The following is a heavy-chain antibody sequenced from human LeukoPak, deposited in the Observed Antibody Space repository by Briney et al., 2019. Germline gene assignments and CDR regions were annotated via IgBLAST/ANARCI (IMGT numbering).Heavy chain of an antibody. D-gene: IGHD6-13*01. V-gene: IGHV3-23*01. CDR2: IIGSGGDT. J-gene: IGHJ4*02. CDR1: GFTFSSYA. CDR3: AKAWAAAGTFAS. Sequence: GGSLRLSCAASGFTFSSYAMSWVRQAPGKGLEWVSTIIGSGGDTYYADSVKGRFTISRDTSKNMLYLQMNSLRAEDTAVYYCAKAWAAAGTFASWGQGTLVTVPS.